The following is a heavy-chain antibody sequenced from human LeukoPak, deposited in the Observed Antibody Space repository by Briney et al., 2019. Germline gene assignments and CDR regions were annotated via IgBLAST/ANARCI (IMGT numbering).Heavy chain of an antibody. D-gene: IGHD3-3*01. CDR1: GFTFSSPA. Sequence: GGSLRLSCAASGFTFSSPAMSWVRQVPGKWLEWVAVISYDGSNKYYADSMKGRFTISRDNSKNTLYLQMNSLRAEDTAVYYCARQYDFWSGPIFDYWGQGTLVTVSS. CDR3: ARQYDFWSGPIFDY. J-gene: IGHJ4*02. V-gene: IGHV3-30*04. CDR2: ISYDGSNK.